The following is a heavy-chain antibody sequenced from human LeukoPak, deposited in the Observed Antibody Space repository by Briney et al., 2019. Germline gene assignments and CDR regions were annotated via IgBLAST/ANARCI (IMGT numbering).Heavy chain of an antibody. V-gene: IGHV1-69*01. CDR1: GGTFSSYA. Sequence: SSVKVSCKASGGTFSSYAISWVRQAPGQWLELMGGIIPIFGTANYAQKFQGRVTITADESTSTAYMELSSLRSEDTAVYYCASSGGRSYYGMDVWGQGTTVTVSS. D-gene: IGHD4-23*01. CDR2: IIPIFGTA. J-gene: IGHJ6*02. CDR3: ASSGGRSYYGMDV.